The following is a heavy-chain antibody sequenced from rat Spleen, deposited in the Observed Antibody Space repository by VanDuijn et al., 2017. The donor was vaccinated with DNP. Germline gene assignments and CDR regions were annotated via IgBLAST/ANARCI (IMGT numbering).Heavy chain of an antibody. J-gene: IGHJ2*01. Sequence: EVQLVESGGGLFQPGGSLKLSCAASGFTFSDYNMAWVRQAPAKGLEWVAYIGSAAYAPYYGDSVKGRFTISRDNAKSTLYLQMNSLRSEDMATYYCVRWNSGHFDYWGQGVMVTVSS. CDR1: GFTFSDYN. CDR3: VRWNSGHFDY. V-gene: IGHV5-22*01. D-gene: IGHD4-3*01. CDR2: IGSAAYAP.